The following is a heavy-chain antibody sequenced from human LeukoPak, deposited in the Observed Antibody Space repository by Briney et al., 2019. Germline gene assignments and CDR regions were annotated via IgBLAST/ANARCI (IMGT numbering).Heavy chain of an antibody. CDR3: ARGRITIFGVASRLDAFDI. V-gene: IGHV4-30-2*01. Sequence: SQTLPLTCTVSGGSISSGGYYWRWIRQPPGKGLEWIGYIYHSGSTYYNPSLKSRVTISVDRSKNQFSLKLSSVTAADTAVYYCARGRITIFGVASRLDAFDIWGQGTMVTVSS. J-gene: IGHJ3*02. CDR1: GGSISSGGYY. CDR2: IYHSGST. D-gene: IGHD3-3*01.